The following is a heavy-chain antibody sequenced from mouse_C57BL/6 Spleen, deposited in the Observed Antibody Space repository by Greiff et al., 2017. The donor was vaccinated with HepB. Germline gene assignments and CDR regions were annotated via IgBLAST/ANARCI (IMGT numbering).Heavy chain of an antibody. V-gene: IGHV8-8*01. CDR2: IWWDDDK. J-gene: IGHJ4*01. D-gene: IGHD1-1*01. CDR3: ARIPDHYYGSSYAMDY. Sequence: QVTLKESGPGILQPSQTLSLTCSFSGFSLSTFGMGVGWIRQPSGKGLEWLAHIWWDDDKYYNPALKSRLTISKDTSKNQVFLKIANVDTADTATYYCARIPDHYYGSSYAMDYWGQGTSVTVSS. CDR1: GFSLSTFGMG.